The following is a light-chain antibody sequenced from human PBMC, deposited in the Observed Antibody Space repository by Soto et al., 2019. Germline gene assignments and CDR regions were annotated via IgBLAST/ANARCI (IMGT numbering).Light chain of an antibody. V-gene: IGLV1-40*01. CDR3: QSYDSSLSGWGV. CDR2: GNS. Sequence: QSVLTQPPSVSGAPGQRVTISCTGSSSNIGARYDVHWYQQLPGTAPKLLIYGNSNRPSGVTDRFSGSKSGSSASLAITGLQAEDEADYYCQSYDSSLSGWGVFGGGTKVTVL. CDR1: SSNIGARYD. J-gene: IGLJ2*01.